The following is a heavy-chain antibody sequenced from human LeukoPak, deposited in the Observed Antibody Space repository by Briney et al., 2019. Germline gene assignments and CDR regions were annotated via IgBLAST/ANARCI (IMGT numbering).Heavy chain of an antibody. D-gene: IGHD3-22*01. J-gene: IGHJ4*02. CDR2: INHSGST. Sequence: SETLSLTCVVSGASIRSSHRYWVWIRQPPGKGLEWIGEINHSGSTNYNPSLKSRVTISVDTSKNQFSLKLSSVTAADTAVYYCARLINSSGSSWGQGTLVTVSS. V-gene: IGHV4-34*01. CDR1: GASIRSSH. CDR3: ARLINSSGSS.